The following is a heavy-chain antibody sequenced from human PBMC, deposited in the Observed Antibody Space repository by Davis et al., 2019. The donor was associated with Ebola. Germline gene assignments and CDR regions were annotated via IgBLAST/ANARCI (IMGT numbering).Heavy chain of an antibody. CDR3: ARDIDYYDISGPSH. J-gene: IGHJ4*02. D-gene: IGHD3-22*01. CDR1: GFTFSSYS. CDR2: ISSSSSYI. V-gene: IGHV3-21*01. Sequence: GESLKISCAASGFTFSSYSMNWVRQAPGKGLEWVSSISSSSSYIYYADSVKGRFTISRDNSKNTLYLQMNSLRAEDTAVYYCARDIDYYDISGPSHWGQGTLVTVSS.